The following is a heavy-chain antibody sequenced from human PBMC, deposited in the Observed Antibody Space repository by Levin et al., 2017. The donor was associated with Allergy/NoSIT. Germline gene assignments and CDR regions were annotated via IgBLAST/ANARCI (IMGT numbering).Heavy chain of an antibody. V-gene: IGHV4-34*01. D-gene: IGHD3-10*01. CDR3: ARGRVIFVY. Sequence: SETLSLTCAVYGGSFSGYYWSWIRQPPGKGLEWIEEINHSGSTNYNPSLKSRVTISVDTSKNQFSLKLSSVTAADTAVYYCARGRVIFVYWGQGTLVTVSS. J-gene: IGHJ4*02. CDR2: INHSGST. CDR1: GGSFSGYY.